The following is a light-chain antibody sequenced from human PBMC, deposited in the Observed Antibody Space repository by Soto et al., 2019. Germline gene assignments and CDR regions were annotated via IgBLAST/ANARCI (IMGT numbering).Light chain of an antibody. CDR2: RND. CDR1: SSYIGSKY. J-gene: IGLJ1*01. CDR3: AAWDDSLSGYV. Sequence: QSVLTQPPSASGTPGQRVTISCSGSSSYIGSKYVYWYQQLTGTAPKLLIYRNDQRPSRISDRFSGSKSGTSASLAISGLRSEDEADYYCAAWDDSLSGYVFGTGTQLTVL. V-gene: IGLV1-47*01.